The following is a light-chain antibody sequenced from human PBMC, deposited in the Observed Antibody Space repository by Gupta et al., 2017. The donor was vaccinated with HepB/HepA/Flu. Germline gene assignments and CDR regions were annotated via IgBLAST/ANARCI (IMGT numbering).Light chain of an antibody. CDR3: RQDQYWPWT. CDR2: EVS. J-gene: IGKJ1*01. Sequence: DVVMTQSPLSLTVTLGQPASISCRSSQSLVHSDGNTYLSWFHQGPGQSPRRLIYEVSERDSGVPDRLSGSGSGTDFTLKISTVEADDVGIYYCRQDQYWPWTFGQGTKLEVK. V-gene: IGKV2-30*02. CDR1: QSLVHSDGNTY.